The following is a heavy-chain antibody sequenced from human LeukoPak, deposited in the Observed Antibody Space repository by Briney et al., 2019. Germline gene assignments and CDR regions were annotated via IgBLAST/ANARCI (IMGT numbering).Heavy chain of an antibody. Sequence: GGSLRLSCVASGFTFSTYGMHWIRQAPGKGLEWVAIIWNDGSNKYYVDSVKGRFTISRDNSKNTLYLQMNSLRAEDTAIYYCARDMHLNWLDPWGQGTRVTVSS. CDR1: GFTFSTYG. J-gene: IGHJ5*02. CDR2: IWNDGSNK. CDR3: ARDMHLNWLDP. V-gene: IGHV3-33*01. D-gene: IGHD2-2*01.